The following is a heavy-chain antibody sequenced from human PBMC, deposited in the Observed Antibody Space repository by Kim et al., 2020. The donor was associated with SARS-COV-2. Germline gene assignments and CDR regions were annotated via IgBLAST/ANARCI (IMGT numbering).Heavy chain of an antibody. D-gene: IGHD5-18*01. CDR1: GFTFSSYA. V-gene: IGHV3-23*01. CDR2: ISGSGGST. CDR3: AKDGHRGIQLWLKGMGYYFDY. J-gene: IGHJ4*02. Sequence: GGSLRLSCAASGFTFSSYAMSWVRQAPGKGLEWVSAISGSGGSTYYADSVKGRFTISRDNSKNTLYLQMNSLRAEDTAVYYCAKDGHRGIQLWLKGMGYYFDYWGQGTLVTVSS.